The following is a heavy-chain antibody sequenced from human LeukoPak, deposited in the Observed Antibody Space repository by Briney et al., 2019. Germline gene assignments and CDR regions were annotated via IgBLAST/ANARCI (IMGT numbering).Heavy chain of an antibody. CDR3: ARGGARSLRSPFDY. Sequence: GGSLRLSCAASGFTFSSYEMNWVRQAPGKGLEWVSYISSSSSYIYYADSVKGRFTISRDNAKNSLYLQMNSLRAEDTAVYYCARGGARSLRSPFDYWGQGTLVTVSS. CDR1: GFTFSSYE. V-gene: IGHV3-21*05. D-gene: IGHD3-16*02. CDR2: ISSSSSYI. J-gene: IGHJ4*02.